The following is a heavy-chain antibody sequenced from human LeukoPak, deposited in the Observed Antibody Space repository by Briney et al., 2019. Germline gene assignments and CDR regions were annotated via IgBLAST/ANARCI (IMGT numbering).Heavy chain of an antibody. CDR3: ARLGYCSGGSCYGEWYFDY. D-gene: IGHD2-15*01. CDR2: ISSSSYI. J-gene: IGHJ4*02. Sequence: GGSLRLSCAASGFTFSSYSMNWVRQAPGKGLEWVSSISSSSYIYYADSVKGRFTISRDNAKNSLYLQMNSLRAEDTAVYYCARLGYCSGGSCYGEWYFDYWGQGTLVTVSS. CDR1: GFTFSSYS. V-gene: IGHV3-21*01.